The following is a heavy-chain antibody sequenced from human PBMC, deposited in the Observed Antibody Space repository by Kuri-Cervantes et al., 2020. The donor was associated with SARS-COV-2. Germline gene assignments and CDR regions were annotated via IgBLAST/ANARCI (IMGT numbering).Heavy chain of an antibody. V-gene: IGHV3-23*01. CDR3: ASPSVATITLPYYYYGMDV. CDR2: ISGSGGST. CDR1: GFTFSSYS. D-gene: IGHD5-12*01. Sequence: GGSLRLSCAASGFTFSSYSMNWVRQAPGKGLEWVSAISGSGGSTYYADSVKGRFTISRDNSKNTLYLQMNSLRAEDTAVYYCASPSVATITLPYYYYGMDVWGQGTTVTVSS. J-gene: IGHJ6*02.